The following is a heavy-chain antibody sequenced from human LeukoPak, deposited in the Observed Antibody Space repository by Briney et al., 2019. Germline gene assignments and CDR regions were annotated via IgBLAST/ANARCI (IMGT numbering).Heavy chain of an antibody. CDR3: ARDPPTQAADSSGYYSQNYFDY. D-gene: IGHD3-22*01. CDR1: GYTFTSYY. J-gene: IGHJ4*02. CDR2: INPSGGST. Sequence: ASVKVSCKASGYTFTSYYMHWVRQAPGQGLEWMGIINPSGGSTSYAQKFQGRVTMTRDTSTSTVYMELSSLRSEDTAVYYCARDPPTQAADSSGYYSQNYFDYWGQGTLVTVSS. V-gene: IGHV1-46*01.